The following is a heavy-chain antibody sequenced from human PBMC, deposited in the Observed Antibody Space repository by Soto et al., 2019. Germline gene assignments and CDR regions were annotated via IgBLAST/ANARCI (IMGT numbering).Heavy chain of an antibody. J-gene: IGHJ3*02. D-gene: IGHD4-17*01. V-gene: IGHV3-23*01. CDR3: AIGATSSNGAWDAVDM. CDR1: GFTFSDYA. CDR2: VGGSDDDK. Sequence: EVQLLESGGGVVQPGGSLRLSCAASGFTFSDYAMSWVRQTPGKGLQWVSGVGGSDDDKHYADSVRGRFIVSRDNSKNTLYPQMPSLRADATAVSYLAIGATSSNGAWDAVDMWGQGTGVTVSS.